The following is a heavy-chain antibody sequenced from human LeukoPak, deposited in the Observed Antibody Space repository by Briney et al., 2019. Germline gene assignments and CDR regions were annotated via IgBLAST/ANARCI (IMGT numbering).Heavy chain of an antibody. Sequence: SETLSLTCSVSGGSISGYYWSWIRQPPGQGLEWIGGIYSSGSTSYNPSLKSRVTMSVDTSKNQFSLKLSSVTAADTAMYYCARHDSSVDYADYWGQGTLVTVSS. J-gene: IGHJ4*02. CDR1: GGSISGYY. CDR3: ARHDSSVDYADY. CDR2: IYSSGST. V-gene: IGHV4-59*04. D-gene: IGHD3-22*01.